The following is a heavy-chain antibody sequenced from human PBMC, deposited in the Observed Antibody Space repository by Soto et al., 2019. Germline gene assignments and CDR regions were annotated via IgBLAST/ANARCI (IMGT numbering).Heavy chain of an antibody. CDR1: GFTFSNAW. CDR2: IKSKTDGGTT. Sequence: GVSLRLSCAASGFTFSNAWMNWVRQAPGKGLEWVGRIKSKTDGGTTDYAAPVKGRFTISRDDSKNTLYLQMNSLKTEDTAVYYCTTDSYSTIFTLGYWGQGTLVNVSS. CDR3: TTDSYSTIFTLGY. V-gene: IGHV3-15*07. J-gene: IGHJ4*02. D-gene: IGHD3-3*01.